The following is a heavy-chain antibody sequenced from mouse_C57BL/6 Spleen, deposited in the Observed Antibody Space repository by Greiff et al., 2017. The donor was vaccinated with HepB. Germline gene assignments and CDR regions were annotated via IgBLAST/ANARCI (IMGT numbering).Heavy chain of an antibody. Sequence: EVQGVESGGDLVKPGGSLKLSCAASGFTFSSYGMYWVRQTPDKRLEWVATISSGGSYNYYPDSVKGRFTISRDNAKNTLYLQMSSLKAEDTAMYYCARDAYGNSFDYWGQGTTLTVSS. CDR1: GFTFSSYG. J-gene: IGHJ2*01. D-gene: IGHD2-1*01. CDR2: ISSGGSYN. V-gene: IGHV5-6*01. CDR3: ARDAYGNSFDY.